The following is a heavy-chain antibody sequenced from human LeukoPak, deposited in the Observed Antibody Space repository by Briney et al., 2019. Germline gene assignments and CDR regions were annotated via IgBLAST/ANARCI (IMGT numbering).Heavy chain of an antibody. V-gene: IGHV3-64*01. CDR3: ARDRQRSWYSGSWGHY. CDR1: GFTFSSYA. D-gene: IGHD1-26*01. Sequence: GGSLRLSCAASGFTFSSYAMHWVRQAPGKGLEYVSAISSNGGSTYYANSVKGRFTISRDNSKNTLYLQMGSLRAEDMAVYYCARDRQRSWYSGSWGHYRGQGTLVTVAS. J-gene: IGHJ4*02. CDR2: ISSNGGST.